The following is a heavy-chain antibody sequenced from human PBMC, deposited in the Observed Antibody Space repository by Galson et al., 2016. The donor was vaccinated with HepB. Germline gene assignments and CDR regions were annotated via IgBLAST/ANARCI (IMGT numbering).Heavy chain of an antibody. V-gene: IGHV1-69*13. CDR1: GGTFTSYA. Sequence: SVKVSCKASGGTFTSYAISWVRQAPGQGLEWMGGIIPIFGTSNYAQKFQGRVTITADESTSTAYMELSSLRSEDTAVYYCARVRDGYNHYYYYGMGVWGQGTTVTVSS. CDR2: IIPIFGTS. J-gene: IGHJ6*02. CDR3: ARVRDGYNHYYYYGMGV. D-gene: IGHD5-24*01.